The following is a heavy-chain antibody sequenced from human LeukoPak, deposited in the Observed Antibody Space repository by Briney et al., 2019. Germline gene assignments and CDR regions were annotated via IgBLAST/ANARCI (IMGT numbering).Heavy chain of an antibody. V-gene: IGHV4-34*01. CDR2: INHSGST. CDR1: GGSFSGYY. D-gene: IGHD3-22*01. J-gene: IGHJ4*02. CDR3: ARGRGYYDSSGYYY. Sequence: SETLSLTCAVYGGSFSGYYWSWIRQPPGEGLEWIGEINHSGSTNYNPSLKSRVTISVDTSKNQFSLKLSSVTAADTAVYYCARGRGYYDSSGYYYWGQGTLVTVSS.